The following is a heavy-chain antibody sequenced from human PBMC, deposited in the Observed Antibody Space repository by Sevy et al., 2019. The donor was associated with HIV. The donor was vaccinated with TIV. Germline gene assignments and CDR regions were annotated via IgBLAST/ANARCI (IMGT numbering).Heavy chain of an antibody. CDR1: GFTFSSYS. CDR2: ISGSSTTI. J-gene: IGHJ6*02. V-gene: IGHV3-48*01. CDR3: AREGGYSDQGMDV. Sequence: GGSLRLSCAASGFTFSSYSMNWVRQAPGKGLEWASYISGSSTTIYYADSVKGRFTISRDKAKNSLYLQMNSLRAEETAVYYCAREGGYSDQGMDVWGQGTTVTVSS. D-gene: IGHD5-12*01.